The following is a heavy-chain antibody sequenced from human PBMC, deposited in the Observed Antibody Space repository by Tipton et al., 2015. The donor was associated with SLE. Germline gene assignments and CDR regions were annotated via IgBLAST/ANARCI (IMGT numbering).Heavy chain of an antibody. CDR1: GYSIGSGYF. V-gene: IGHV4-38-2*01. Sequence: TLSLTCDVSGYSIGSGYFWGWIRQPPGKGLEWIGSMYHSGSTYLNPSLKSRVTISVGTSKNQVSLRLSSVTAADTAVYYCARGKTRVEYWGQGRLVTVSS. CDR2: MYHSGST. D-gene: IGHD1/OR15-1a*01. CDR3: ARGKTRVEY. J-gene: IGHJ4*02.